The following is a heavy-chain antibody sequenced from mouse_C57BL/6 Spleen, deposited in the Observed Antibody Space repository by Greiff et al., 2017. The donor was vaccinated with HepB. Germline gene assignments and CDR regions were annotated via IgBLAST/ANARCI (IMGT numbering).Heavy chain of an antibody. CDR2: INPYNGDN. CDR3: ARLDSSGYAAYAMDY. J-gene: IGHJ4*01. Sequence: EVQGVESGPELVKPGASVKISCKASGYSFTGYFMNWVKQSHGKSLEWIGRINPYNGDNFYNQKFKGKATLTVDKSSSTAHMELLSLTSEDFAVYYCARLDSSGYAAYAMDYWGQGTSVTVSS. CDR1: GYSFTGYF. V-gene: IGHV1-37*01. D-gene: IGHD3-2*02.